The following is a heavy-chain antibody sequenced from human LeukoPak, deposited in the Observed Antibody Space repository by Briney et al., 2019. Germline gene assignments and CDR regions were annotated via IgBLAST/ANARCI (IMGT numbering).Heavy chain of an antibody. J-gene: IGHJ5*02. D-gene: IGHD3-10*01. CDR2: ISSSSSYI. Sequence: PSETLSLTCTVSGGSISSSSYYWGWIRQAPGKGLEWVSSISSSSSYIYYADSVKGRFTISRDNAKNSLYLQMNSLRAEDTAVYYCARVSWDQGGLYYGSGSYGFDPWGQGTLVTVSS. CDR1: GGSISSSS. V-gene: IGHV3-21*01. CDR3: ARVSWDQGGLYYGSGSYGFDP.